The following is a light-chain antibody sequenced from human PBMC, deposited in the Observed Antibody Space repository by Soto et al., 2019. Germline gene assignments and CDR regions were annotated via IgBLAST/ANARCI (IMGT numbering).Light chain of an antibody. CDR1: SSDVGGYNY. J-gene: IGLJ2*01. CDR3: SSYTSSSTRV. V-gene: IGLV2-14*01. Sequence: QSALTQPASVSGSLGQSITISCTGTSSDVGGYNYVSWYQQRPGKAPKLMIYEVTNRPSGVSNRFSGSKSGNTASLTISGLQAEDEADYYCSSYTSSSTRVFGGGTKLTVL. CDR2: EVT.